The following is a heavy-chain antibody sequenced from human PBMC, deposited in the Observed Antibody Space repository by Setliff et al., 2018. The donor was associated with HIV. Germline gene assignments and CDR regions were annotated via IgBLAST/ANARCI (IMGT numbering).Heavy chain of an antibody. CDR1: GFTFSTYI. CDR2: LSSSSSYI. Sequence: LRLSCAASGFTFSTYIMNWVRQAPGMGLEWVSSLSSSSSYIYYADSVKGRFTISRDNAKNPLYLQMNSLRAEDTAVYYCARGTVGATFLHNDYWGQGTLVTVSS. J-gene: IGHJ4*02. CDR3: ARGTVGATFLHNDY. V-gene: IGHV3-21*01. D-gene: IGHD1-26*01.